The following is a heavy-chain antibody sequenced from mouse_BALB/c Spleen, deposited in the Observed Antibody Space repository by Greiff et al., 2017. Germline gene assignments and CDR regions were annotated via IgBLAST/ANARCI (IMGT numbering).Heavy chain of an antibody. D-gene: IGHD2-4*01. CDR1: GFSLTSYG. J-gene: IGHJ3*01. CDR3: ARDLSTMITLAY. V-gene: IGHV2-9*02. Sequence: VQLMESGPGLVAPSQSLSITCTVSGFSLTSYGVHWVRQPPGKGLEWLGVIWAGGSTNYNSALMSRLSISKDNSKSQVFLKMNSLQTDDTAMYYCARDLSTMITLAYWGQGTLVTVSA. CDR2: IWAGGST.